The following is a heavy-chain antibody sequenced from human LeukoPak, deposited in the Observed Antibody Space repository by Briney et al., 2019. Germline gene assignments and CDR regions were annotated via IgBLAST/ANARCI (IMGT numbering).Heavy chain of an antibody. D-gene: IGHD6-13*01. Sequence: SETLSLTCAVYGGSFSGYYWSWIRHPPGKGLEWIGEINHSGSTNYNPSLKSRVTISVDTSKNQFSLKLSSVTAADTAVYYCARGSSSWYYYFDYWGQGTLVTVSS. V-gene: IGHV4-34*01. CDR1: GGSFSGYY. CDR2: INHSGST. J-gene: IGHJ4*02. CDR3: ARGSSSWYYYFDY.